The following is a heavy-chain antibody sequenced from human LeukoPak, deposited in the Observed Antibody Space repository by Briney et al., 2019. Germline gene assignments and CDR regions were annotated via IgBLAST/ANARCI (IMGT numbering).Heavy chain of an antibody. Sequence: GESLKISCKGSGYSFPNYWIGWVRQMPGKGLEWMGIIYPGDSDTRYSPSFQGQVTMSADKSISTAYLQWSSLKASDTAMYYCAGFRGSSMKSGWFDPWGQGTLVTVSS. J-gene: IGHJ5*02. CDR3: AGFRGSSMKSGWFDP. CDR1: GYSFPNYW. D-gene: IGHD6-13*01. CDR2: IYPGDSDT. V-gene: IGHV5-51*01.